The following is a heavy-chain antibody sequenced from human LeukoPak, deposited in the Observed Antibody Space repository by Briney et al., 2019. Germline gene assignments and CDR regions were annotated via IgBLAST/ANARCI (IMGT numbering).Heavy chain of an antibody. V-gene: IGHV4-59*01. Sequence: SETLSLTCTVSGGSNSSYYWSWIRQPPGKGLEWIGYIYYSGSTNYNPSLKSRVTISVDTSKNQFSLKLSSVTAADTAVYYCARVGWWYYFDYWGQGTLVTVSS. CDR2: IYYSGST. D-gene: IGHD2-15*01. J-gene: IGHJ4*02. CDR1: GGSNSSYY. CDR3: ARVGWWYYFDY.